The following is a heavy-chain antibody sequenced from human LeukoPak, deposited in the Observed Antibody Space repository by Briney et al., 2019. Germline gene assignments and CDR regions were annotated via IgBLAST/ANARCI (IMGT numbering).Heavy chain of an antibody. CDR2: ISAYNGNT. CDR1: GYTFTGYG. J-gene: IGHJ5*02. CDR3: ARDTRPSYFDFWTAYHEGNWFDP. V-gene: IGHV1-18*04. D-gene: IGHD3-3*01. Sequence: AASVKVSCKASGYTFTGYGISWVRQAPGQGLEWMGWISAYNGNTNYAQKFQDRVSMTKDTSTSTAYMELRSLRSDDTAVYYCARDTRPSYFDFWTAYHEGNWFDPWGQGTLVTVSS.